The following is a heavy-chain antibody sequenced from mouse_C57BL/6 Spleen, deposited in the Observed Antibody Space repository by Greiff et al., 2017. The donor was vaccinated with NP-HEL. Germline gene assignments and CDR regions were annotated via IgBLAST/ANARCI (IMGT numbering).Heavy chain of an antibody. Sequence: VQLVESGPGLVQPSQSLSITCTVSGFSLTSYGVHWVRQSPGKGLEWLGVIWSGGSTDYNAAFISRLSISKDNSKSQVFFKMNSLQADDTAIYYCARTFYDGYYWYFDVWGTGTTVTVSS. D-gene: IGHD2-3*01. CDR1: GFSLTSYG. J-gene: IGHJ1*03. V-gene: IGHV2-2*01. CDR2: IWSGGST. CDR3: ARTFYDGYYWYFDV.